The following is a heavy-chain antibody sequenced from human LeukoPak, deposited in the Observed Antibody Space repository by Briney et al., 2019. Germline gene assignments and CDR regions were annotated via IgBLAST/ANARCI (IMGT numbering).Heavy chain of an antibody. J-gene: IGHJ4*02. Sequence: PSETLSLTCTVSGGSISSSSYYWGWIRQPPGKGLEWIGGIYYSGSTYYNPSLKSRVTISVDTSKNQFSLKLSSVTAADTAVYYCARTTSDYGDHVNYWGQGTLVTVSS. V-gene: IGHV4-39*07. CDR2: IYYSGST. CDR1: GGSISSSSYY. D-gene: IGHD4-17*01. CDR3: ARTTSDYGDHVNY.